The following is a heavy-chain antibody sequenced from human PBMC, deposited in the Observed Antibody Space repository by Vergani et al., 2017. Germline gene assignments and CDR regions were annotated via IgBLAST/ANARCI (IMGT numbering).Heavy chain of an antibody. CDR1: GASIRSSNYY. J-gene: IGHJ6*03. Sequence: QLQLQESGPGLVKPSATLSLTCSVSGASIRSSNYYWGWIRQPPGNGLEWIARIYYSGSTYYNPSLKRRVTISVDTSKNQFSLKLSSVTATETAVYFCARHKEQLVPGNYYYYYYMDVWGKGTTVTVSS. D-gene: IGHD6-13*01. CDR3: ARHKEQLVPGNYYYYYYMDV. V-gene: IGHV4-39*01. CDR2: IYYSGST.